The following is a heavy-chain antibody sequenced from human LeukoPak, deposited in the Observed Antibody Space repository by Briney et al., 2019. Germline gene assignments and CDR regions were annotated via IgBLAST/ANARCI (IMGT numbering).Heavy chain of an antibody. D-gene: IGHD3-10*01. J-gene: IGHJ4*02. Sequence: SVKLSCKASGFTFTSSVVPWVRQARGQRVEGLGWIVVGSDNTNYAQQFQERVTITRDMSTSRAYMELSSLRFEDTAVYYCAADRAGSYLRFVYWGQGTPVTVSP. CDR1: GFTFTSSV. CDR3: AADRAGSYLRFVY. CDR2: IVVGSDNT. V-gene: IGHV1-58*01.